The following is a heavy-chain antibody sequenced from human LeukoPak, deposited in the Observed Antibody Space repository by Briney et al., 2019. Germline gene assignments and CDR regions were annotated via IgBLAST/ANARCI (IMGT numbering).Heavy chain of an antibody. J-gene: IGHJ4*02. Sequence: GGSLRLSCAASGFTFSSYGMHGARQAPGKGLVWVSRINSDGSSTTYADSVKGRFTISRDNAKNTLYLQMNSLRAEDTAVYYCARLGGIAVTGAIDYWGQGTLVTVSS. CDR2: INSDGSST. D-gene: IGHD6-19*01. CDR1: GFTFSSYG. CDR3: ARLGGIAVTGAIDY. V-gene: IGHV3-74*01.